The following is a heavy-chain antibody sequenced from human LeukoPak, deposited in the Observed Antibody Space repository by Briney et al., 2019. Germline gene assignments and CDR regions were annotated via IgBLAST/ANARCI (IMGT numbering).Heavy chain of an antibody. CDR3: ARDQRWFDP. CDR2: IHYSGST. D-gene: IGHD6-25*01. Sequence: SETLSLTCTVSGGSISSYYWTWIRQPPGKGLEWIGYIHYSGSTDYNPSLKSRVTISVDTSKNQFSLRLNSATAADTAVYYCARDQRWFDPWGQGTLVTVSS. J-gene: IGHJ5*02. CDR1: GGSISSYY. V-gene: IGHV4-59*01.